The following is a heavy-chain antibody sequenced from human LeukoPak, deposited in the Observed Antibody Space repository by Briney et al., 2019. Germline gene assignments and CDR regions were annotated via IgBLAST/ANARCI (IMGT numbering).Heavy chain of an antibody. CDR3: ARDSGDYPYFMDV. CDR2: IYYSGST. J-gene: IGHJ6*03. D-gene: IGHD4-17*01. CDR1: GGSISSSSYY. Sequence: PSETLSLTCTVSGGSISSSSYYWGWIRQPPGKGLEWIGSIYYSGSTYYNPSLKSRVTISVDTSKNQFSLKLSSVTAADTAVYYCARDSGDYPYFMDVWGTGTTVTVSS. V-gene: IGHV4-39*02.